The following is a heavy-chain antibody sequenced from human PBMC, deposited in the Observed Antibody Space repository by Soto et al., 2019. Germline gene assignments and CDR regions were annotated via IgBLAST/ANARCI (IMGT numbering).Heavy chain of an antibody. CDR3: ARTIVRAGEMDD. CDR2: FYWNDGK. D-gene: IGHD3-10*01. CDR1: GFSLRTSGVG. J-gene: IGHJ6*01. V-gene: IGHV2-5*01. Sequence: SGPTLVNPTQTLTLTCSFSGFSLRTSGVGVGWIRQPPGKALACLAIFYWNDGKRYSPSLKNRLTTTKDTSKSPVVLIMPNMDPVDTATYYCARTIVRAGEMDDWGQGSTVAVSS.